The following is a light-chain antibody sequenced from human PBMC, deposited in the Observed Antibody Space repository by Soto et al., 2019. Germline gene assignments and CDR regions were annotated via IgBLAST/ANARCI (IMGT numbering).Light chain of an antibody. CDR1: QYISPW. J-gene: IGKJ2*01. V-gene: IGKV1-5*03. CDR3: QRYNSGTF. CDR2: KAS. Sequence: DIQMTQSPSTLSASVGDRVTITCRASQYISPWLAWYQQKPGQAPKLLIQKASNLESGVPSRFSGSGSGTEFTLTISSLQPDDFATYYCQRYNSGTFFGQGTKLEIK.